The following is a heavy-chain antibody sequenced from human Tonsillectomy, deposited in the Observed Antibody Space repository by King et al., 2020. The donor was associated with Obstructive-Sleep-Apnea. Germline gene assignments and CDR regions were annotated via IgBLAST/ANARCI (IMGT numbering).Heavy chain of an antibody. CDR2: ISYDGSNK. V-gene: IGHV3-30*18. CDR1: GFTFNTYG. Sequence: QVQLVESGGGVVQPGRSLRLSCAASGFTFNTYGMHWGRQAPGKGLEWVAVISYDGSNKYYADSVKGRFTISRDNSKNTLYLQLNSLRAEDTAVFYCAKASGLAGAEGGMDVWGQGTTVTVSS. CDR3: AKASGLAGAEGGMDV. D-gene: IGHD4-17*01. J-gene: IGHJ6*01.